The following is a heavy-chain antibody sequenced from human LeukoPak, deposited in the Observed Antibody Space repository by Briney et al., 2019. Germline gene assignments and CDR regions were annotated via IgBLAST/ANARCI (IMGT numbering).Heavy chain of an antibody. CDR1: GYSFTSYW. V-gene: IGHV5-51*01. Sequence: GESLKISCKGSGYSFTSYWMGWMRQMTGKRLEWMGIIYPGDSDTRYSPSFQGQVTNSADKSISTAYMQWSSLKASDTAMYYGARLTGIVVVPAAMFGPPDYWGQGTLVTVSS. J-gene: IGHJ4*02. D-gene: IGHD2-2*01. CDR2: IYPGDSDT. CDR3: ARLTGIVVVPAAMFGPPDY.